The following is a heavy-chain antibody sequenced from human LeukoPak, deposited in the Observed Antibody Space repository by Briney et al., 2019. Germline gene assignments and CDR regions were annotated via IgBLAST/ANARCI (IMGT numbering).Heavy chain of an antibody. CDR3: ARVRITMVRGASDY. D-gene: IGHD3-10*01. CDR1: GYTFTIYG. CDR2: ISAYNGNT. J-gene: IGHJ4*02. V-gene: IGHV1-18*04. Sequence: ATVKVSCKASGYTFTIYGISWVRQAPGQGGEWMGWISAYNGNTNYAQKLQGRVTMTTDTSTSTAYMELRSLRSDDTAVYYCARVRITMVRGASDYWGQGTLVTVPS.